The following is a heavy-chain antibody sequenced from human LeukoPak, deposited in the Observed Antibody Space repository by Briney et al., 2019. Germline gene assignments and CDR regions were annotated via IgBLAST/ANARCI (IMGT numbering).Heavy chain of an antibody. D-gene: IGHD4-17*01. Sequence: PGGSLRLSCAASGFTFSSYGMHWVRQAPGKGLEWVAVISYDGSNKYYADSVKGRFTISRDNSKNTLYLQMNSLRAEDTAVYYCAKSSYGDSCFDYWGQGTLVTVSS. CDR1: GFTFSSYG. V-gene: IGHV3-30*18. J-gene: IGHJ4*02. CDR3: AKSSYGDSCFDY. CDR2: ISYDGSNK.